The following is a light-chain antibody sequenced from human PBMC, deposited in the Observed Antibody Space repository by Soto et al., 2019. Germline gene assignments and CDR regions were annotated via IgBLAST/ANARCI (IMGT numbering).Light chain of an antibody. CDR3: QQYGSSALT. J-gene: IGKJ4*01. CDR1: QSVSSIY. V-gene: IGKV3-20*01. Sequence: ILLTQSPCTLSLSAGERATLSCRASQSVSSIYLAWYQQKPGQAPRLLMYGASSRPTGIPERFSGSGSGTDFTLTISRLEPEDFAVYYCQQYGSSALTFGGGTKVDIK. CDR2: GAS.